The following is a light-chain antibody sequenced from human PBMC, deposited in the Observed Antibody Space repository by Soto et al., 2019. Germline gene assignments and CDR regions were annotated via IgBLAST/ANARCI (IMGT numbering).Light chain of an antibody. J-gene: IGLJ2*01. Sequence: QAVVTQPPSVSGAPGQSVTISCTGSSSNIGAGFDVHWYQQLPETAPKLLIYDNTNRPSGVPDRFSGSKSGTSASLAITGLQAEDEGDYFCQSYDNSLSGPVVFGGGTKLTVL. CDR2: DNT. CDR1: SSNIGAGFD. CDR3: QSYDNSLSGPVV. V-gene: IGLV1-40*01.